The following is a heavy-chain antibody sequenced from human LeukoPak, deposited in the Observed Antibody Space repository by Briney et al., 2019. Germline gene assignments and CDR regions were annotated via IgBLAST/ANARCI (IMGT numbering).Heavy chain of an antibody. V-gene: IGHV1-2*02. CDR1: GYTFTDYY. J-gene: IGHJ4*02. D-gene: IGHD3-3*01. Sequence: ASVKVSCKASGYTFTDYYIHWVRQAPGQGLEWMGWINPNSGDTFYAQKFQGRVSMARDTSINTAYMELSSLRSDDTAVYYCTRVHYDFWKSGYLLGWDSWGQGTLVTVSS. CDR2: INPNSGDT. CDR3: TRVHYDFWKSGYLLGWDS.